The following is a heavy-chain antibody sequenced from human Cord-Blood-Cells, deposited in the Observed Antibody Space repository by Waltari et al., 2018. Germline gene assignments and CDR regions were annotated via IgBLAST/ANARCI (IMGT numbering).Heavy chain of an antibody. CDR2: IIPIFGTA. CDR1: GGTISSYA. D-gene: IGHD6-13*01. Sequence: QVQLVQSGAEVKKPGSSVKVSCKASGGTISSYAISWVRQAHGQGLEWMGGIIPIFGTANYAQKFQGRVTITADKSTSTAYMELSSLRSEATAVYYCARARRSWYYFDYWGQGTLVTVSS. V-gene: IGHV1-69*06. CDR3: ARARRSWYYFDY. J-gene: IGHJ4*02.